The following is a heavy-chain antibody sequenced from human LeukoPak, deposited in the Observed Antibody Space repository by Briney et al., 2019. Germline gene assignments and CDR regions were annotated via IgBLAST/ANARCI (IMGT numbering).Heavy chain of an antibody. CDR2: IYTSGST. V-gene: IGHV4-4*07. CDR1: GGSISSYY. D-gene: IGHD2-21*02. Sequence: SETLSLTCTVSGGSISSYYWSWIRQPAGKGLEWIGRIYTSGSTNYNPSLKSRVTMSVDTSKNQFSLKLSSVTAADTAVYYCARDTYCGGDCYSGSDYWGQGTLVTVSS. CDR3: ARDTYCGGDCYSGSDY. J-gene: IGHJ4*02.